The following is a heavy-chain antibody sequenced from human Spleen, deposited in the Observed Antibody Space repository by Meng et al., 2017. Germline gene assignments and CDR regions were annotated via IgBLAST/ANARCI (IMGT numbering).Heavy chain of an antibody. Sequence: GQLKQWGAGLLKPSETLSPTCVVSGGSFSDYYWSWIRQPPGKGLEWIGEINHSGSTNYNPSLESRATISVDTSQNNLSLKLSSVTAADSAVYYCARGPTTMAHDFDYWGQGTLVTVSS. CDR3: ARGPTTMAHDFDY. J-gene: IGHJ4*02. CDR1: GGSFSDYY. V-gene: IGHV4-34*01. D-gene: IGHD4-11*01. CDR2: INHSGST.